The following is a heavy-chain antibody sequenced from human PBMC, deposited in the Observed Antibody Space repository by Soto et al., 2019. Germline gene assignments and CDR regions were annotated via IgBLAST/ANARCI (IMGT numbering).Heavy chain of an antibody. Sequence: EVQRLESGGGLVQPGGSLRLSCAASRFTFSSYAMSWVRQAPGKGLEWVSAIRGSGGSTYYADSVKGRFTISRDNSKNSMELQMNSLRAQDTAVYYCAKRGACSGVSCYPGPGSFDLWGRGTLVTVSS. D-gene: IGHD2-15*01. CDR3: AKRGACSGVSCYPGPGSFDL. J-gene: IGHJ2*01. CDR1: RFTFSSYA. CDR2: IRGSGGST. V-gene: IGHV3-23*01.